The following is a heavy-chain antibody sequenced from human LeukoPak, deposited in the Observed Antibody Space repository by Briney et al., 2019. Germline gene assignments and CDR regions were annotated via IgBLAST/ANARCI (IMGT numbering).Heavy chain of an antibody. J-gene: IGHJ4*02. V-gene: IGHV1-2*02. D-gene: IGHD3-10*01. CDR1: GYTFTDYY. Sequence: ASVKVSCKTSGYTFTDYYMPWVRQAPGQGLEWMGWINPKSGDTNYAQKFQGRVTMTRDTFISTVYMELSSLRSDDTAVYYCARAGTYYSGSGNSPARPFDNWGQGTLVTVSS. CDR3: ARAGTYYSGSGNSPARPFDN. CDR2: INPKSGDT.